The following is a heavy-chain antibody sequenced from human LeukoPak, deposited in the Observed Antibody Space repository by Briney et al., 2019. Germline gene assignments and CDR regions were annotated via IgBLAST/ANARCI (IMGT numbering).Heavy chain of an antibody. CDR2: INPNSGGT. D-gene: IGHD1-7*01. CDR1: GYTFTGYY. V-gene: IGHV1-2*02. J-gene: IGHJ6*02. CDR3: ARAEDAGTILGYYYGMDV. Sequence: GASVKVSCKASGYTFTGYYMHWVRQAPGQGLEWMGWINPNSGGTNYAQKFQGRVTMTRDTSISTAYMELSRLRSDDTAVYYCARAEDAGTILGYYYGMDVWGQGTTVTVSS.